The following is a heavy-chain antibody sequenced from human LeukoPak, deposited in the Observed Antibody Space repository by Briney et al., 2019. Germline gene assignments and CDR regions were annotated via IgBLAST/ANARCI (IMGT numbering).Heavy chain of an antibody. V-gene: IGHV4-59*01. D-gene: IGHD3-10*01. J-gene: IGHJ4*02. CDR2: IYYSGST. CDR3: ARGSITMVRGVMRSFYFDY. CDR1: GGSISSYY. Sequence: SETLSLTCTVSGGSISSYYWSWIRRPPGKGLEWIGYIYYSGSTNYNPSLKSRVTISVDTSKNQFSLKLSSVTAADTAVYYCARGSITMVRGVMRSFYFDYWGQGTLVIVSS.